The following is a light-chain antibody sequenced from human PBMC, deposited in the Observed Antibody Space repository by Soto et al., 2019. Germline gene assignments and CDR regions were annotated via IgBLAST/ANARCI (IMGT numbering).Light chain of an antibody. CDR3: QQYQNYPWT. V-gene: IGKV1-5*03. J-gene: IGKJ1*01. CDR2: SAS. Sequence: DIQMTQSPSTLASCVGDIFTLTCRASQSISSWLAWYQQKPGRPPRLLIYSASSLERGVPSRFSGSGSGTEFSLTISSLQPDDFATYYCQQYQNYPWTFGQGTKVDI. CDR1: QSISSW.